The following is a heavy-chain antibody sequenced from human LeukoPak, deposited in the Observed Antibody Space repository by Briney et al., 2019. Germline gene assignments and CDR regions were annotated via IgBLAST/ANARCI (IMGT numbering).Heavy chain of an antibody. Sequence: GGSLRLSCAASGFTFSSYDMTWVRQTPGKGLEWVSLISRSGGTTYYADSVKGRFTISRDNSKNTLYLQMNSLRAEDTAEYHCAKRGGTESFYYYYYMDVWGKGTTVTVSS. D-gene: IGHD2-15*01. CDR3: AKRGGTESFYYYYYMDV. CDR1: GFTFSSYD. J-gene: IGHJ6*03. V-gene: IGHV3-23*01. CDR2: ISRSGGTT.